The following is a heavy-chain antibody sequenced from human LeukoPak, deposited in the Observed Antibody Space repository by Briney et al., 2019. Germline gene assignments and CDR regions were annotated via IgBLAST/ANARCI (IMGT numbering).Heavy chain of an antibody. J-gene: IGHJ4*02. Sequence: PSETLSLTCAVYGGSFSGYYWSWIRQPPGKGLEWIGEINHSGSTNYNPSLKSRVTISVDTSKNQFSLKLSSVTAADTAVYCCARDTVTTRRFDYWGQGTLVTVSS. CDR1: GGSFSGYY. CDR2: INHSGST. V-gene: IGHV4-34*01. D-gene: IGHD4-11*01. CDR3: ARDTVTTRRFDY.